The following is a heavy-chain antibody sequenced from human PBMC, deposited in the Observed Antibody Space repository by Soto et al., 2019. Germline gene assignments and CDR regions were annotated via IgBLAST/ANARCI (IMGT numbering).Heavy chain of an antibody. D-gene: IGHD3-16*01. CDR2: IIPIFNTL. CDR1: GGTFNNCG. V-gene: IGHV1-69*01. Sequence: QVQLVQSGAEVKKPGSSMKVSCKASGGTFNNCGVSWVRQAPGQGLEWMGGIIPIFNTLNYAQRFLGRLTISADESATTVNMELSSLTSEDTAVYYCARFLGNWYFDLWGRGTLVTVSS. J-gene: IGHJ2*01. CDR3: ARFLGNWYFDL.